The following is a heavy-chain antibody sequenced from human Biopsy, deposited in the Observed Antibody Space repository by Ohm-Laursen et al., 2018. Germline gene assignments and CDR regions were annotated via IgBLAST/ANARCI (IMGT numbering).Heavy chain of an antibody. D-gene: IGHD3-3*01. Sequence: SLRLSCAASGFIFSRNDMSWVRQAPGKGLECVSVINGSGGSTYYADPVKGRFTISRDNSKNTLYLQMNSLRAEDTAMYYCARDLYDFCGGCPFDPWGQGTLVTVSP. V-gene: IGHV3-23*01. CDR2: INGSGGST. J-gene: IGHJ5*02. CDR1: GFIFSRND. CDR3: ARDLYDFCGGCPFDP.